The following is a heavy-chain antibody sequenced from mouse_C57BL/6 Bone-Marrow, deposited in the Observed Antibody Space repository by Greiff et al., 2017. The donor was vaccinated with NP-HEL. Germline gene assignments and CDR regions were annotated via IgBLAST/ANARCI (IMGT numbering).Heavy chain of an antibody. CDR1: GYTFTDYN. J-gene: IGHJ2*01. V-gene: IGHV1-22*01. CDR2: INPNNGGT. CDR3: ARAAGYFDY. D-gene: IGHD3-3*01. Sequence: VQLQQSGPELVKPGASVKMSCKASGYTFTDYNMHWVKQSHGKSLEWIGYINPNNGGTSYNQKFKGKATLTVHKSSSTAYMGLRSLTSEDSAVYYCARAAGYFDYWGQGTTLTVSS.